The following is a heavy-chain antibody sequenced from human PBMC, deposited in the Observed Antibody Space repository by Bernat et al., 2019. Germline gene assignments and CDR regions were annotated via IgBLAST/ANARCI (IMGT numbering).Heavy chain of an antibody. Sequence: QVQLVQSGAEVKKPGASVKVSCKASGYTFTSYAMHWVRQAPGQRLEWMGWINAGNGNTKYSQKFQGRVTITRDTSASTAYMELSSLRSEDTAVYYCARDGLFNDILTGSDYWGQGTLVTVSS. V-gene: IGHV1-3*01. J-gene: IGHJ4*02. CDR2: INAGNGNT. CDR1: GYTFTSYA. CDR3: ARDGLFNDILTGSDY. D-gene: IGHD3-9*01.